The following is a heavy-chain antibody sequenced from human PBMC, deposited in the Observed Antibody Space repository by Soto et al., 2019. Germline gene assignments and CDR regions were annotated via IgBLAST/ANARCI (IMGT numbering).Heavy chain of an antibody. CDR2: ISGSGGST. CDR1: GFTFSSYG. Sequence: PGGSLRLSCAASGFTFSSYGMHWVRQAPGKGLEWVAVISGSGGSTYYADSVKGRFTISRDNSKNTLYLQMNSLRAEDTAVYYCAKRGAHYDILTGYYGVYYFDYWGQGTLVTVSS. V-gene: IGHV3-23*01. J-gene: IGHJ4*02. CDR3: AKRGAHYDILTGYYGVYYFDY. D-gene: IGHD3-9*01.